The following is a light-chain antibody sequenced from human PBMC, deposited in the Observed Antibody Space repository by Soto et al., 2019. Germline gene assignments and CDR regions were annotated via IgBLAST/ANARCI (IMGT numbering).Light chain of an antibody. CDR3: HQYGSTPFT. Sequence: EIVLTQSPGTQSLSPGDRATLSCRASQSVSTNYLAWYQQSLGQAPRLLIYGASSRATGIPDRFSGNGSGTDFTLTISRLEPEDFAVYYCHQYGSTPFTFGPGTKVDIK. J-gene: IGKJ3*01. V-gene: IGKV3-20*01. CDR1: QSVSTNY. CDR2: GAS.